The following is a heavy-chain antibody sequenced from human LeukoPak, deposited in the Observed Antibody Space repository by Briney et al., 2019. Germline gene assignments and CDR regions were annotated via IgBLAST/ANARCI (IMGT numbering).Heavy chain of an antibody. CDR1: GFTFSFYA. CDR3: AKGGRGYSGYDYKDYYYGMDV. J-gene: IGHJ6*02. CDR2: ISTSGDST. D-gene: IGHD5-12*01. V-gene: IGHV3-23*01. Sequence: GGSLRLSCAASGFTFSFYALSWVRQAPGKGLEWVSAISTSGDSTYYADSVKGRFTASRDNSKNTLYLQMNILRPEDTAVYYCAKGGRGYSGYDYKDYYYGMDVWGQGTTVIVSS.